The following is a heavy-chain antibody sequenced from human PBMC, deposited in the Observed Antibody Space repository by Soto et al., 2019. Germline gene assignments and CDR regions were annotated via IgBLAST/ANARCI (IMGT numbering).Heavy chain of an antibody. D-gene: IGHD3-22*01. CDR3: ARNYYDSSGYYGGFDY. CDR2: IKQDGSEK. V-gene: IGHV3-7*03. Sequence: GSLRLSCAASGFTFSSYWMSWVRQAPGKGLEWVANIKQDGSEKYYVDSVKGRFTISRDNAKNSLYLQMNSLRAEDTAVYYCARNYYDSSGYYGGFDYWGQGTLVTVSS. CDR1: GFTFSSYW. J-gene: IGHJ4*02.